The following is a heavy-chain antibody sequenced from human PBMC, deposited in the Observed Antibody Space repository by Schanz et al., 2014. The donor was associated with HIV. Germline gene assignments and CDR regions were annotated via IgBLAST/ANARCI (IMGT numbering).Heavy chain of an antibody. D-gene: IGHD1-26*01. J-gene: IGHJ2*01. Sequence: QVQVVQSGAEVKKPGSSVKVSCKTSGGTFTNSAISWVRQAPGQGLQWMGGIIPFFGTANYAQTLQGRLTITADESTGTAYMDLTSLRYEDTALYYCAASMYNGSYGTHYYFDLWGRGTLVTVSS. CDR3: AASMYNGSYGTHYYFDL. CDR1: GGTFTNSA. V-gene: IGHV1-69*01. CDR2: IIPFFGTA.